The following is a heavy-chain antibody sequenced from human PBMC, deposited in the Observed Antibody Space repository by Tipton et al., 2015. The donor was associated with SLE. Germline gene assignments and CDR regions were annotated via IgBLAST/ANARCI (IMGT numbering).Heavy chain of an antibody. J-gene: IGHJ4*02. Sequence: TLSLTCAVYGGSFSGYYWSWIRQPPGKGLEWIGEINHSGSTNYNPSLKSRVTISVDTSKNPFSLKLSSVTAADTAVYYCASLRTEYYYGSRADYWGQGTLVTVSS. CDR2: INHSGST. D-gene: IGHD3-10*01. CDR1: GGSFSGYY. CDR3: ASLRTEYYYGSRADY. V-gene: IGHV4-34*01.